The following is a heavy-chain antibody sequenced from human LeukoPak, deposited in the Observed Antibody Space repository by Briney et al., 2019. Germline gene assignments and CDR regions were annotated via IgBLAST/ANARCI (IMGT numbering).Heavy chain of an antibody. J-gene: IGHJ4*02. CDR2: FDPEDGET. D-gene: IGHD4-17*01. Sequence: ASVKVSCKVSGYTLTELSMDWVRQAPGKGLEWMGGFDPEDGETIYAQKFQGRVTMTEDTSTDTAYMELSSLRSEDTAVYYCATRGFSGYGDYYGYWGQGTLVTVSS. CDR1: GYTLTELS. CDR3: ATRGFSGYGDYYGY. V-gene: IGHV1-24*01.